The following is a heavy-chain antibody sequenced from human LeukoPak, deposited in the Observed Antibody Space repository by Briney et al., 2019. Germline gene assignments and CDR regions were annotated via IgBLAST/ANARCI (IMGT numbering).Heavy chain of an antibody. CDR2: ISSSSSCI. Sequence: PGGSLRLSCAASGFTFSSYSMNWVRQAPGKGLEWVSSISSSSSCIYYADSVKGRFTISRDNAKNSLYLQMNSLRAEDTAVYYCARPTIATGAEPQYYFDYWGQGTLVAVSS. CDR1: GFTFSSYS. D-gene: IGHD1-14*01. J-gene: IGHJ4*02. CDR3: ARPTIATGAEPQYYFDY. V-gene: IGHV3-21*01.